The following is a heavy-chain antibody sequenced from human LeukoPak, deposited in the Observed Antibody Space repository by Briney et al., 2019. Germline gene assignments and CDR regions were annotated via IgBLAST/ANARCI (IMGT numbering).Heavy chain of an antibody. Sequence: GGSLRLSCAASGFAISDYSMNWVRQVPGKGLEWVSYISSSSNKVYYADSVKGRFTISRDNAKNSLFLQMNSLRAEDTAIYYCAKGNAWSADYWGQGTLVTVSS. CDR3: AKGNAWSADY. J-gene: IGHJ4*02. CDR2: ISSSSNKV. CDR1: GFAISDYS. D-gene: IGHD2-15*01. V-gene: IGHV3-48*01.